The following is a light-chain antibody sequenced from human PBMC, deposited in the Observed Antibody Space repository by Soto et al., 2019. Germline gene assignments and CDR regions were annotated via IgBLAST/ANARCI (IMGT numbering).Light chain of an antibody. CDR3: SSYTSSSTPYV. J-gene: IGLJ1*01. Sequence: QSALTQPASVSGSPGQSVTISCTGTSSDVGAYNLVSWYQQYPGKAPKLMIYEVSNRPSGVSNRFSGSKSGNTASLTISGLQGEDEADYYCSSYTSSSTPYVFGTGTKVTVL. V-gene: IGLV2-14*01. CDR2: EVS. CDR1: SSDVGAYNL.